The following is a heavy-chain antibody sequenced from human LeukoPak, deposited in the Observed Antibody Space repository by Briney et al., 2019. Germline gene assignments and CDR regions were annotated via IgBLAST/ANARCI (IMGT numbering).Heavy chain of an antibody. D-gene: IGHD3-22*01. V-gene: IGHV4-59*12. Sequence: PSETLSLTCTVSGVSISSYYWSWIRQPPGKGLEWIGYIYYSGTTNSNPSLKSRVTISVDTSKNQFSPRLTSVTAADTAVYYCAREKTYYDSIGNYYGGVFEYWGQGTLVTVSS. CDR1: GVSISSYY. CDR2: IYYSGTT. J-gene: IGHJ4*02. CDR3: AREKTYYDSIGNYYGGVFEY.